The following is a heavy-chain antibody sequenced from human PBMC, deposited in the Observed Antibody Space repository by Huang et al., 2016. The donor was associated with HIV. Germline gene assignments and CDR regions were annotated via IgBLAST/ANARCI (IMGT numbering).Heavy chain of an antibody. J-gene: IGHJ3*02. CDR3: AREDRNAFDI. Sequence: QVHLQESGPGLVKPSETLSLICTVSGVSTRTYFWSWIRQPAGKGPECIERMHQSGYTKSNPSLRSRVTMSVDTSKNRLSLRLTSVTAADTAVYYCAREDRNAFDIWGQGIMVIVSS. CDR2: MHQSGYT. V-gene: IGHV4-4*07. CDR1: GVSTRTYF.